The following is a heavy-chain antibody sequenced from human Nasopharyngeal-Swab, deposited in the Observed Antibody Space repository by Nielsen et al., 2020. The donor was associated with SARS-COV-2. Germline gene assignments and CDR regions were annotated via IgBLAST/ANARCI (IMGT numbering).Heavy chain of an antibody. CDR3: ARDPLKSITIFGVVSYSYAMDV. V-gene: IGHV4-39*07. J-gene: IGHJ6*02. CDR2: IYYSGST. D-gene: IGHD3-3*01. Sequence: SETLSLTCTVYGGSFSSYYWGWIRQPPGKGLEWIGSIYYSGSTYYNPSLKSRVTISVDTSTNRFSLKLSSVTAADTAVYYCARDPLKSITIFGVVSYSYAMDVWGQGTTVTVSS. CDR1: GGSFSSYY.